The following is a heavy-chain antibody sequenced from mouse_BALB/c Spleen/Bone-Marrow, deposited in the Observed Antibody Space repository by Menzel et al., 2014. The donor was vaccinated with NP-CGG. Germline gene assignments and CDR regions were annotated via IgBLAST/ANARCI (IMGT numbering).Heavy chain of an antibody. Sequence: VQLQQSGADLVRPGASVKLSCTASGFNIRDTYMHWVKQRPEQGLEWIGRIDPANGNTKYDPKFQGKATITADTSSNTAYLQLSSLTSEDTAVYYCAGGDYYGGSFFAYWGQGTLVTVSA. CDR2: IDPANGNT. CDR3: AGGDYYGGSFFAY. D-gene: IGHD1-1*01. V-gene: IGHV14-3*02. J-gene: IGHJ3*01. CDR1: GFNIRDTY.